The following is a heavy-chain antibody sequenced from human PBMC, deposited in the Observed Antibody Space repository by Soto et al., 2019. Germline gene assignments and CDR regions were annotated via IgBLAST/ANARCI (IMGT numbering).Heavy chain of an antibody. CDR3: AKAVAPDYYDSSGYSDAFDI. Sequence: GGSLRLSCAASGFTFSSYAMSWVRQAPGKGLEWVSAISGSGGSTYYADSVKGRFTISRDNSKNTLYLQMNSLRAEDTAVYYCAKAVAPDYYDSSGYSDAFDIWGQGTMVTVSS. D-gene: IGHD3-22*01. CDR2: ISGSGGST. J-gene: IGHJ3*02. V-gene: IGHV3-23*01. CDR1: GFTFSSYA.